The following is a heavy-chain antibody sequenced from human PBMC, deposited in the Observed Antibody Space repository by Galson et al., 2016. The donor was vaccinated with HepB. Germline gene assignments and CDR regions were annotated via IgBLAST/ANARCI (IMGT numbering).Heavy chain of an antibody. CDR2: IIPIFGTP. J-gene: IGHJ2*01. V-gene: IGHV1-69*13. CDR3: ARGPLYYDMLTGYPPRPFWYYDL. CDR1: GGTFASYT. D-gene: IGHD3-9*01. Sequence: SVKVSCKASGGTFASYTISWVRQAPGQGLEWLGGIIPIFGTPNYAQKFQGRVTITADDSSSSTYMELTSLRSGDTAVYYCARGPLYYDMLTGYPPRPFWYYDLWGRGPLVTVAS.